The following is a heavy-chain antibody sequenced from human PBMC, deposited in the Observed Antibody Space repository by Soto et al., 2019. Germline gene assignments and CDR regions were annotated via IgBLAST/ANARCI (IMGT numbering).Heavy chain of an antibody. CDR1: GFTLSSYW. V-gene: IGHV3-74*01. CDR3: VRDGRNYYGMDV. CDR2: ISSDGTTT. J-gene: IGHJ6*02. Sequence: VQLVESGGGLVQPGGSLRLSCEASGFTLSSYWMQWVRQAPGKGLVWVSFISSDGTTTYYADSVKGRFTVSRDNAKNTLSLQMNSLRAEDTAVYYCVRDGRNYYGMDVWGQGTTVTVSS.